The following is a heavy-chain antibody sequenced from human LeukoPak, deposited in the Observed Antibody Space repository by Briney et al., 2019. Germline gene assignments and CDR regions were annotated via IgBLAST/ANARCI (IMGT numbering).Heavy chain of an antibody. D-gene: IGHD3-10*01. CDR1: GFTFSSYD. V-gene: IGHV3-13*01. J-gene: IGHJ4*02. Sequence: GGSLRLSCAASGFTFSSYDIHWVRQATGKGLEWVSGIGTAGEIYYPGSVKGRFTISRENAKNSLYLQMNSLRAEDTAVYYCVRLSAMLRGPEPFYYFEHWGQGTLVTVSS. CDR3: VRLSAMLRGPEPFYYFEH. CDR2: IGTAGEI.